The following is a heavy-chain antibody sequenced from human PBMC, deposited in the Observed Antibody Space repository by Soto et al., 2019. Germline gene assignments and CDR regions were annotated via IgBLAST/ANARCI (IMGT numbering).Heavy chain of an antibody. D-gene: IGHD6-6*01. CDR2: INHSGST. J-gene: IGHJ4*02. V-gene: IGHV4-34*01. Sequence: LTCAVYGGSFSDYYWSWIRQPSGKGLEWIGEINHSGSTNYNPSLKSRVAISVDTSKNQFSLKLSSVTAADTAVYYCASWRGYSSSRRPQNIDYWGQGTLVTV. CDR1: GGSFSDYY. CDR3: ASWRGYSSSRRPQNIDY.